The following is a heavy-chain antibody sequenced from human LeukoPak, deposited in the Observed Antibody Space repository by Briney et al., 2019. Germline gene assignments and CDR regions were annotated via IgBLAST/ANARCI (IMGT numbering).Heavy chain of an antibody. D-gene: IGHD6-6*01. CDR3: AKALSRPQYYYYYGMDV. J-gene: IGHJ6*02. V-gene: IGHV3-23*01. CDR1: EFTFRSYA. Sequence: GGSLRLPCAASEFTFRSYAMSWVRQAPGKGLEWVSTISGSGDSKYYEDSVKGRFTISRDNSKNTLYLQMNSLRAEDTAVYYCAKALSRPQYYYYYGMDVWGQGTTVTVSS. CDR2: ISGSGDSK.